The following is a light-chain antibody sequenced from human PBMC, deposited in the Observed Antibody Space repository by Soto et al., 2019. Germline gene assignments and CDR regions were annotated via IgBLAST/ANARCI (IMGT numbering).Light chain of an antibody. CDR1: ESVSSSF. J-gene: IGKJ1*01. CDR3: QHYGNSLWS. CDR2: RTS. Sequence: EVVLTQSPGTLSLSPGERATLSCRASESVSSSFLTWYQQKPGQAPRLLIYRTSNRVTGIPDRFSGSGSGTDFTLTISRLEPEDLALYYCQHYGNSLWSVGQGTKVEIK. V-gene: IGKV3-20*01.